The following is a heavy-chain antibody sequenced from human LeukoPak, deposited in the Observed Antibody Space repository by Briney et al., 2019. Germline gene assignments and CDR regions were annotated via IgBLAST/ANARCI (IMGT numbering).Heavy chain of an antibody. CDR2: MSPNSGDT. CDR3: ARGPPNWGYDY. D-gene: IGHD7-27*01. V-gene: IGHV1-8*01. Sequence: WASVKVSCKASGYTFTSYDFNWVRQATGQRPEWMGWMSPNSGDTGYAQKFQDRVTMTRNTSISTAYKELSSLRSDDTAVYYCARGPPNWGYDYWGPGTLVTVSS. CDR1: GYTFTSYD. J-gene: IGHJ4*02.